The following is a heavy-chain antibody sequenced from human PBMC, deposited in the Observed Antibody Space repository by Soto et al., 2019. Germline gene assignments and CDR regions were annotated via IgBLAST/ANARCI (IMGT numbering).Heavy chain of an antibody. CDR2: ISGSGGST. V-gene: IGHV3-23*01. D-gene: IGHD3-10*01. CDR1: GFTFSSYA. Sequence: GGSLRLSCAASGFTFSSYAMSWVRQAPGKGLEWVSAISGSGGSTYYADSVKGRLTISRDNSKNTLYLQMNSLRAEDTAVYYCAKDVRGYYYGSGSRDAFDIWGQGTMVTVSS. J-gene: IGHJ3*02. CDR3: AKDVRGYYYGSGSRDAFDI.